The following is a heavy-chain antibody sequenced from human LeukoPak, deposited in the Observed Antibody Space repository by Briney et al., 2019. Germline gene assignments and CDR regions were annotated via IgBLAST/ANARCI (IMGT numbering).Heavy chain of an antibody. D-gene: IGHD6-19*01. CDR3: AREFSSGWYDY. Sequence: GGSLRLSCAASGFTFSSYWMHWVRQAPGKGLVWVSRINSDGSSTSYADPVKGRFTISRDNAKNTLYLQMNSLRAEDTAVYYCAREFSSGWYDYWGQGTLVTVSS. V-gene: IGHV3-74*01. CDR1: GFTFSSYW. J-gene: IGHJ4*02. CDR2: INSDGSST.